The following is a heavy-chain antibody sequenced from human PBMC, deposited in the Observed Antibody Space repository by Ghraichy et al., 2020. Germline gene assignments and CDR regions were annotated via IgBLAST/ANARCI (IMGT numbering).Heavy chain of an antibody. V-gene: IGHV3-23*01. CDR3: AKDGYDILTGYPTSFDY. D-gene: IGHD3-9*01. CDR1: GFTFSSYA. CDR2: ISGSGGST. J-gene: IGHJ4*02. Sequence: GGSLRLSCAASGFTFSSYAMSWVRQAPGKGLEWVSAISGSGGSTYYADSVKGRFTISRDNSKNTLYLQMNSLRAEDTAVYYCAKDGYDILTGYPTSFDYWGQGTLVTVSS.